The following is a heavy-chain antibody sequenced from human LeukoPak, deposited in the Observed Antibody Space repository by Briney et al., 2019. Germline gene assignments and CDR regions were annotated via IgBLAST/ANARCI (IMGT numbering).Heavy chain of an antibody. CDR2: INANSGGT. CDR1: GHTFTGYY. CDR3: ASKWVTYYYNSSYYHYPTDVFDI. D-gene: IGHD3-22*01. J-gene: IGHJ3*02. V-gene: IGHV1-2*02. Sequence: EASVKVSRKASGHTFTGYYMHWVRQAPGQGLEWMGWINANSGGTNYAQKFQGRVTMTRDTSISTAYMELSRLRSDDTAVYYCASKWVTYYYNSSYYHYPTDVFDIWGQGTMVTVSS.